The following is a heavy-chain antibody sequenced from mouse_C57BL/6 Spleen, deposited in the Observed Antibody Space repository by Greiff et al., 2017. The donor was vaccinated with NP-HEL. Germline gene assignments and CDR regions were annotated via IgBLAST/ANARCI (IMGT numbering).Heavy chain of an antibody. CDR1: GYAFSSSW. V-gene: IGHV1-82*01. CDR3: ARGDYYGSQMDY. D-gene: IGHD1-1*01. CDR2: IYPGDGDT. Sequence: QVQLKESGPELVKPGASVKISCKASGYAFSSSWMNWVKQRPGKGLEWNGRIYPGDGDTNYNGKFKGKATLTADKSSSTAYMQLSSLTSEDSAVYFCARGDYYGSQMDYWGQGTSVTVSS. J-gene: IGHJ4*01.